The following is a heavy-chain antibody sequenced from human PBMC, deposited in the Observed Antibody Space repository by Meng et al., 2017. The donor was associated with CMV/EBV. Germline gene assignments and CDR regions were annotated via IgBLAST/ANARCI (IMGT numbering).Heavy chain of an antibody. CDR3: ARHCSGGSCYLSP. Sequence: CKGSNSFPNYWISWVRQMPGKGLEWMGRIDPSDSYTNYSPSFQGHVTISADKSIRTAYLQWSSLKASDTAMYYCARHCSGGSCYLSPWGQGTLVTVSS. V-gene: IGHV5-10-1*01. D-gene: IGHD2-15*01. CDR1: NSFPNYW. J-gene: IGHJ5*02. CDR2: IDPSDSYT.